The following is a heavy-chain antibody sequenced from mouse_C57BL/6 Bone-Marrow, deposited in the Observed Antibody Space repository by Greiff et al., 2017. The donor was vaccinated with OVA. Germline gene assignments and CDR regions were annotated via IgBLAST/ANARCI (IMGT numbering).Heavy chain of an antibody. CDR2: IYPRSGNT. CDR1: GYTFTSYG. V-gene: IGHV1-81*01. Sequence: VMLVESGAELARPGASVKLSCKASGYTFTSYGISWVKQRTGQGLEWIGEIYPRSGNTYYNEKFKGKATLTADKSSSTAYMELRSLTSEDSAVYFCARRAYYGSPYWYFDVWGTGTTVTVSS. J-gene: IGHJ1*03. CDR3: ARRAYYGSPYWYFDV. D-gene: IGHD1-1*01.